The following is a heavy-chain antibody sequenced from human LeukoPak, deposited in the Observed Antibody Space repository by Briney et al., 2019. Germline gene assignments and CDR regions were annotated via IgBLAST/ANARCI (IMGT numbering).Heavy chain of an antibody. V-gene: IGHV5-51*01. D-gene: IGHD3-10*01. CDR3: ARRYYYGSGDRKNYFDY. Sequence: GESLKISCKGSGYSFTSYWIGWVRQMPGKGLEWMGSIYPGDSDTRYSPSFQGQVTISPEKSISTAYLQWSSLKASDPAMYYCARRYYYGSGDRKNYFDYWGQGTLVTVSS. CDR1: GYSFTSYW. CDR2: IYPGDSDT. J-gene: IGHJ4*02.